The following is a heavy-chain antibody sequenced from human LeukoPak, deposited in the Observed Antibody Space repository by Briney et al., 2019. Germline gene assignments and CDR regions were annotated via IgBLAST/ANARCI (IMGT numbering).Heavy chain of an antibody. CDR3: ARYCSSTSCYPDY. D-gene: IGHD2-2*01. J-gene: IGHJ4*02. CDR2: ISYDGSNK. V-gene: IGHV3-30-3*01. Sequence: GGSLRLSCAASGFTFSSYAMHWVRQAPGKGLEWVAVISYDGSNKYYADSVKGRFTISRDNSKNTLYLQMNSLRAEDTAVYYCARYCSSTSCYPDYWGQGTLVTVSS. CDR1: GFTFSSYA.